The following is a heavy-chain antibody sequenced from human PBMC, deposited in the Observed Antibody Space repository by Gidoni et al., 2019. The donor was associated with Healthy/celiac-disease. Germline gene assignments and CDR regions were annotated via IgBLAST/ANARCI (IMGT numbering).Heavy chain of an antibody. Sequence: QVQLVQSGAEVKKPGASVKVSCKASGYTFTSYAMHWVRQAPGQRLEWMGWINAGNGITKYSQKFQGRVTITSDTSASTAYMELSSLRSEDTAVYYCAGGNDSITMIALDVWGQGTTVTVSS. V-gene: IGHV1-3*01. CDR1: GYTFTSYA. J-gene: IGHJ6*02. D-gene: IGHD3-22*01. CDR3: AGGNDSITMIALDV. CDR2: INAGNGIT.